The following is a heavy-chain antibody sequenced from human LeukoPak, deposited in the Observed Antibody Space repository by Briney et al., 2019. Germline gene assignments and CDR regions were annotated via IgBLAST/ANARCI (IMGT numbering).Heavy chain of an antibody. V-gene: IGHV4-34*01. J-gene: IGHJ5*02. Sequence: PSETLSLTCAVYGGSFSGYYWTLIRQTPGKGLEWIGEISHTGLTGSNPSLKSRVTIFVDSSKKQFSLRMTSLTAADTGVYYCARVPDIAARPCDTWGPGTQVTVSS. CDR1: GGSFSGYY. CDR2: ISHTGLT. D-gene: IGHD1-1*01. CDR3: ARVPDIAARPCDT.